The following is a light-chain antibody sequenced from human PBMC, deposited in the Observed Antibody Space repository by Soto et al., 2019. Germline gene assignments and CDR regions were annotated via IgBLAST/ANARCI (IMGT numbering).Light chain of an antibody. Sequence: QAVVTQEPSFSVSPGRTVTLTCGLSSGSVSTSYYPSWYQQTPGQAPRTLIYSTNTRSSGVPDRSSGSILGNKAALTITGAQADDESDYYCVLYMGSGIGVFGGGTKVTVL. J-gene: IGLJ3*02. CDR1: SGSVSTSYY. CDR2: STN. V-gene: IGLV8-61*01. CDR3: VLYMGSGIGV.